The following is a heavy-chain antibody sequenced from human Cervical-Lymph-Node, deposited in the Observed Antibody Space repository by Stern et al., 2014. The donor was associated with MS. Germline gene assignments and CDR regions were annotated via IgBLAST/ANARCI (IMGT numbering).Heavy chain of an antibody. J-gene: IGHJ4*02. V-gene: IGHV4-61*02. CDR3: AREWYYGSGSLDY. D-gene: IGHD3-10*01. CDR2: IDTSGRP. CDR1: GGSISSGSYY. Sequence: QVQLQESGPGLVKPSQTLSLTCTVSGGSISSGSYYWSWIRQPAGKGLEWIGRIDTSGRPNYNPPSKSRVNISIDTTKNQFSRRLSSVTAADTAVYYCAREWYYGSGSLDYWGQGTLVTVSS.